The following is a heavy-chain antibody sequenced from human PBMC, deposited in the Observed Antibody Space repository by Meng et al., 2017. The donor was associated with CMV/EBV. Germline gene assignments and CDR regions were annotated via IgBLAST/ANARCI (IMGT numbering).Heavy chain of an antibody. D-gene: IGHD6-13*01. J-gene: IGHJ5*02. CDR1: GFTFSSYA. Sequence: GESLKISCAASGFTFSSYAMHWVRQAPGKGLEYVSAISSNGGSTYYADSVKGRFTISRDNAKNSLYLQMNSLRAEDTAVYYCARDRAAPGWFDPWGQGTLVTVSS. CDR3: ARDRAAPGWFDP. CDR2: ISSNGGST. V-gene: IGHV3-64*02.